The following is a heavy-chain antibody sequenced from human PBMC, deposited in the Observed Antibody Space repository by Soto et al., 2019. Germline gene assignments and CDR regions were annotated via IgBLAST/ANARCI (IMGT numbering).Heavy chain of an antibody. CDR1: GGSISSYY. CDR2: IYYSGST. CDR3: ARDRRITIGGAGVMDV. Sequence: SETLSLTCTVSGGSISSYYWSWIRQPPGKGLEWIGYIYYSGSTNYNPSLKSRVTISVDTSKNQFSLKLSSVTAADTAVYYCARDRRITIGGAGVMDVWGQGTTVTVSS. J-gene: IGHJ6*02. V-gene: IGHV4-59*01. D-gene: IGHD3-16*01.